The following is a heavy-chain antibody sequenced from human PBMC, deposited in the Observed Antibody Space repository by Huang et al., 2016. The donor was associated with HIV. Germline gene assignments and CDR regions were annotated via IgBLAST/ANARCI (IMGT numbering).Heavy chain of an antibody. J-gene: IGHJ4*02. CDR3: ARDPRIQSWLNFFDY. V-gene: IGHV3-74*01. CDR2: INSDGSST. CDR1: GFSISSYW. D-gene: IGHD3-22*01. Sequence: EVQLVESGGGLVQPGGSLRLSCAASGFSISSYWMHWVGQVPGKGLVWVSRINSDGSSTSYSDAVKGRFTISRDNAKNTLYLQMNSLRAEDTAVYYCARDPRIQSWLNFFDYWGQGTLVSVSS.